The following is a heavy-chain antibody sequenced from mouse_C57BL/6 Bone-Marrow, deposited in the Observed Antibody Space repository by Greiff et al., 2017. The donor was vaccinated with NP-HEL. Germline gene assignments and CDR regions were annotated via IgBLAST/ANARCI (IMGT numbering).Heavy chain of an antibody. D-gene: IGHD1-1*01. V-gene: IGHV1-80*01. CDR3: AYGSSYDYGYFDV. CDR1: GYAFSSYW. Sequence: QVHVKQSGAELVKPGASVKISCKASGYAFSSYWMNWVKQRPGKGLEWIGQIYPGDGDTNYNGKFKGKATLTADKSSSTAYMQLSSLTSEDSAVYFCAYGSSYDYGYFDVWGTGTTVTVSS. CDR2: IYPGDGDT. J-gene: IGHJ1*03.